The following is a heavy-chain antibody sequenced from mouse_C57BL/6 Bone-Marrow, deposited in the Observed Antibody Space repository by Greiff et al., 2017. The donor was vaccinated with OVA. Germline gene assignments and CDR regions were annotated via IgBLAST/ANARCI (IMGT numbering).Heavy chain of an antibody. J-gene: IGHJ3*01. CDR2: INPSSGYT. V-gene: IGHV1-7*01. D-gene: IGHD2-5*01. CDR3: ARGAFYNNCGLFAY. Sequence: LQESGAELAKPGASVKLSCKASGYTFTSYWMHWVKQRPGQGLEWIGYINPSSGYTKYNQKFKDKATLTADKSSSTAYMQLSSLTYEDSSIYYRARGAFYNNCGLFAYWGQGTLVTGSA. CDR1: GYTFTSYW.